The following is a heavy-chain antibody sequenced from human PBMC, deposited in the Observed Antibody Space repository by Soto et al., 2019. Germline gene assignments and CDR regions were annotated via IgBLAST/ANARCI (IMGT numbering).Heavy chain of an antibody. CDR2: ISGSGGST. Sequence: PGGSLRLSCAASGFTFSSYAMSWVRQAPGKGLEWVSAISGSGGSTYYADSVKGRFTISRDNSKNTLYLQMNSLRAEDTAVYYCATTPYCSSTSCRPRYFDYWGQGTLVTVSS. CDR1: GFTFSSYA. V-gene: IGHV3-23*01. D-gene: IGHD2-2*01. CDR3: ATTPYCSSTSCRPRYFDY. J-gene: IGHJ4*02.